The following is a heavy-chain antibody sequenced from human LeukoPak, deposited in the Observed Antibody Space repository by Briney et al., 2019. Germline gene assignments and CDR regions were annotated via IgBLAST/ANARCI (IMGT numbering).Heavy chain of an antibody. CDR3: VKDISRYYDSSGNYYAALDY. D-gene: IGHD3-22*01. CDR1: GFTFSDYA. Sequence: GGSLRLSGAASGFTFSDYAMHWVRQAPGKGLEWVSGISSNSGTIAYADSVKGRFTVSRDNAKNSLYLQVNSLRAEDTALYFCVKDISRYYDSSGNYYAALDYWGQGTLVTVSS. J-gene: IGHJ4*02. CDR2: ISSNSGTI. V-gene: IGHV3-9*01.